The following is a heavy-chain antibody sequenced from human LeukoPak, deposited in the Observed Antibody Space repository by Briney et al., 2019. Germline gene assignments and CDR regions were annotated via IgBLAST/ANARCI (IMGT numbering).Heavy chain of an antibody. CDR2: IYYSGST. V-gene: IGHV4-61*01. J-gene: IGHJ4*02. CDR1: GGSVSNSYY. CDR3: ARSQRGYSYGEEY. D-gene: IGHD5-18*01. Sequence: KTSETLSLTCTVSGGSVSNSYYGNWIRQPPGKGLEWIGYIYYSGSTKYNPSLKSRVTISVDTSKNQFSLKLSSVTAADTAVYYCARSQRGYSYGEEYWGQGTLVTVSS.